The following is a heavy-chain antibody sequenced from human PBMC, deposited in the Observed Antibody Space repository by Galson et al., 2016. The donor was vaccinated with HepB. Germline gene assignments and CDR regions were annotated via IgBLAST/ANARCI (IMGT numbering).Heavy chain of an antibody. CDR2: ITDSSSST. Sequence: SLRLSCAASGFTFSNYAMNWVRQAPGKGLEWVSSITDSSSSTYIADSVRGRFTISRGNSKNTLYLQMNSLRAEDTAIYSCAKAPLRSCSGVRCYSFHIWGQGTMVIVSS. CDR3: AKAPLRSCSGVRCYSFHI. J-gene: IGHJ3*02. CDR1: GFTFSNYA. D-gene: IGHD2-15*01. V-gene: IGHV3-23*01.